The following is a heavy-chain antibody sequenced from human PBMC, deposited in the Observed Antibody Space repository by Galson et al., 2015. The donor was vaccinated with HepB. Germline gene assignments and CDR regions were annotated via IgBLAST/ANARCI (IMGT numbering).Heavy chain of an antibody. CDR2: IYPGDSET. V-gene: IGHV5-51*03. CDR1: GYGFTNYW. Sequence: QSGAEVKKPGESLKISCKGFGYGFTNYWIAWVRQMPGKGLEWMGIIYPGDSETRYSPSFQGQVTISADKSISTAYLQWNTLKASDTAMYYCARFRQSSYFDYWGQGTLVYVSS. CDR3: ARFRQSSYFDY. D-gene: IGHD6-6*01. J-gene: IGHJ4*02.